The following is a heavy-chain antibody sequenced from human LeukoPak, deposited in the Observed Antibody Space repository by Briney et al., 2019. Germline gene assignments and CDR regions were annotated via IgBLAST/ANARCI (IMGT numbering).Heavy chain of an antibody. CDR1: GGSISSSSYY. CDR2: IYYSGST. J-gene: IGHJ5*02. Sequence: SETLSLTCTVSGGSISSSSYYWGWIRQPPGKGLEWIGSIYYSGSTYYNPSLKSRVTISVDTSKNQFSLKLSSVTAADTAVYYCARDRLYEGWFDPWGQGTLVTVSS. CDR3: ARDRLYEGWFDP. V-gene: IGHV4-39*07. D-gene: IGHD3-16*01.